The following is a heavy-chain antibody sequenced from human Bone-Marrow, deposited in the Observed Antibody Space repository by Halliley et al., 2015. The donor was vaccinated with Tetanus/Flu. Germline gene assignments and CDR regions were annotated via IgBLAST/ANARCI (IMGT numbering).Heavy chain of an antibody. CDR2: IYYSGST. J-gene: IGHJ6*02. V-gene: IGHV4-4*08. CDR1: GGSISNYY. CDR3: AGDTSNNNPWGKRALDV. Sequence: TLSLTCTVSGGSISNYYWTWIRQTPGKGLEWIGYIYYSGSTNYNPSLKSRLTISVDTSRNQFSLSVRSVTASDTAVYYCAGDTSNNNPWGKRALDVWGQGTMVTVSS. D-gene: IGHD7-27*01.